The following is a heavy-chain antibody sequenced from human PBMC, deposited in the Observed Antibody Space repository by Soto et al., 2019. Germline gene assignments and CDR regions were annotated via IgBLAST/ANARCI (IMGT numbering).Heavy chain of an antibody. Sequence: SETLSLTCTVSGASITGSFFWSFIRQPAGKGLEWIGRFSLSGTTNYNPSLRSRVTMSADVSKNQFSLRLTSVTAADTALYYCARGMTPPGAPAWYYFDSWGQGTLVTVS. CDR1: GASITGSFF. V-gene: IGHV4-4*07. CDR3: ARGMTPPGAPAWYYFDS. D-gene: IGHD2-8*02. CDR2: FSLSGTT. J-gene: IGHJ4*02.